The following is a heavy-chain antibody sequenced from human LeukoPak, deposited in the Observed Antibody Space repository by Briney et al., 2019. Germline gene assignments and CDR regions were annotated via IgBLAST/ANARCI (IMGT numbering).Heavy chain of an antibody. CDR1: GDSVSSNSAA. D-gene: IGHD6-19*01. J-gene: IGHJ4*02. CDR3: ARELLVSGWFRSFDY. V-gene: IGHV6-1*01. Sequence: PSQTLSLTCAISGDSVSSNSAAWNWIRQSPSRGLEWLGRTYYRPKWYNDYAVSVKSRITINPDTSKNQFSLQLNSVTPEDTAVYYCARELLVSGWFRSFDYWGQGTLVTVSS. CDR2: TYYRPKWYN.